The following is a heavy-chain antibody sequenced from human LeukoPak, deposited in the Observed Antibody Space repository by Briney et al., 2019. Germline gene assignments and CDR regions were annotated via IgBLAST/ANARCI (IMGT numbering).Heavy chain of an antibody. Sequence: GRSLRLSCAASGFTFSSYAMHWVRQAPGKGLEWVALISYDGSNKYYPDSVKGRFTISRDNSKNTLYLQMNSLRTEDTAVYYCARDSGGDYGFYWGQGTLVTVSS. CDR2: ISYDGSNK. J-gene: IGHJ4*02. D-gene: IGHD4-17*01. CDR1: GFTFSSYA. CDR3: ARDSGGDYGFY. V-gene: IGHV3-30*01.